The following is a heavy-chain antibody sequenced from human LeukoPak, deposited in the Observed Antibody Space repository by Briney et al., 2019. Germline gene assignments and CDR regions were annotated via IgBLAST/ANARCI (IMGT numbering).Heavy chain of an antibody. J-gene: IGHJ5*02. CDR3: AREGYYDSRGYYTNWLDP. D-gene: IGHD3-22*01. CDR2: IYYSGST. Sequence: PETLSLTCTVSGGSISSSSYYWGWIRQPPGKGLEWIGSIYYSGSTNYNPSLKSRVTISVDTSKNQFSLKLSSVTAADTAVYYCAREGYYDSRGYYTNWLDPWGQGTLVTVSS. CDR1: GGSISSSSYY. V-gene: IGHV4-39*07.